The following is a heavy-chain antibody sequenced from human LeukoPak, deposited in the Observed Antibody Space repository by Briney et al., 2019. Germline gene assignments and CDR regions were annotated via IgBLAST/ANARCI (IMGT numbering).Heavy chain of an antibody. CDR2: IIPILGIA. J-gene: IGHJ3*02. V-gene: IGHV1-69*04. Sequence: SVKASCKASGGTFSSYAISWVRQAPGQGLEWMGRIIPILGIANYAQKFQGRVTITADKSTSTAYMELSSLRSEDTAVYYCAREGREPYGDYGAFDIWGQGTMVTVSS. D-gene: IGHD4-17*01. CDR3: AREGREPYGDYGAFDI. CDR1: GGTFSSYA.